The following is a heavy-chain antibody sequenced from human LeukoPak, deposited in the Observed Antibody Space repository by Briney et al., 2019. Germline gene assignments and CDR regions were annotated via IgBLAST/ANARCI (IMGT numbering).Heavy chain of an antibody. CDR2: INHSGST. J-gene: IGHJ4*02. Sequence: PSETLSLTCAVYGGSFSGYYWSWIRQPPGKGLEWIGEINHSGSTDYNPSLKSRVTISVDTSKNHFSLNLRSVTAADTAVYYCARRSYNSPFRYWGQGTPVTVSS. D-gene: IGHD5-24*01. CDR3: ARRSYNSPFRY. V-gene: IGHV4-34*01. CDR1: GGSFSGYY.